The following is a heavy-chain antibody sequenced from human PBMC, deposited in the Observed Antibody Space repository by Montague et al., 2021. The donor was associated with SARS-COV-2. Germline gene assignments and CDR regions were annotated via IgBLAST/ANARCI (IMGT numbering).Heavy chain of an antibody. J-gene: IGHJ4*02. V-gene: IGHV3-33*06. CDR2: IWYDGSNK. CDR1: GFTFSSYG. Sequence: SLRLSCAASGFTFSSYGMHWVRQAPGKGLEWVAVIWYDGSNKYYADSVKGRFTISRDNSKNTLSLQLNGLRVEDAALYYCAKDQGIGYSDFDYWGQGTLVTVSS. CDR3: AKDQGIGYSDFDY. D-gene: IGHD2-15*01.